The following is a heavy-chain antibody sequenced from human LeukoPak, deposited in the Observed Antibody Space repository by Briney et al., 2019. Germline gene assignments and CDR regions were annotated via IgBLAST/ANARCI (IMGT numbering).Heavy chain of an antibody. D-gene: IGHD3-10*01. CDR3: ARGFGVYNWFDP. J-gene: IGHJ5*02. Sequence: SETLSLTCAVYGGSFSGYYWSWIRQPPGKGLEWIGSIYHSGNTYYNPSLKSRVTISVDKSKNQFSLKLSSVTAADTAVYYCARGFGVYNWFDPWGQGTLVTVSS. V-gene: IGHV4-34*01. CDR2: IYHSGNT. CDR1: GGSFSGYY.